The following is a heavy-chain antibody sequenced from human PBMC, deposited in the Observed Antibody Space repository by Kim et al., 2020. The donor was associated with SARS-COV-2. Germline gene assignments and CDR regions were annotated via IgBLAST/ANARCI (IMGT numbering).Heavy chain of an antibody. CDR2: NSYSGRT. D-gene: IGHD2-2*01. CDR1: GGTISSTTFY. V-gene: IGHV4-39*01. Sequence: SETLSLTCNVSGGTISSTTFYWGWIRQPPGKELVWIGTNSYSGRTYYNPSLKSRATLSLDTSKSQFSLRQSPVTAADTAVYYCAAEDCSSTSCSPPLNWFDPWGQGALVTVSS. CDR3: AAEDCSSTSCSPPLNWFDP. J-gene: IGHJ5*02.